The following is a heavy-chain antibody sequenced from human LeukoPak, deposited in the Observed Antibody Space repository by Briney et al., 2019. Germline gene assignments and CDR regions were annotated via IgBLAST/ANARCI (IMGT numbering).Heavy chain of an antibody. CDR2: ISTSSSYI. CDR3: ATRNSYGSFRDY. CDR1: GFTLSSYS. Sequence: PGGSLRLSCAASGFTLSSYSMNWVRQAPGKGLEWVSSISTSSSYIYYADSVKGRFTISRDNAKNSLYLQMNSLRAEDTAVYYCATRNSYGSFRDYWGQGTLVTVSS. D-gene: IGHD5-18*01. J-gene: IGHJ4*02. V-gene: IGHV3-21*01.